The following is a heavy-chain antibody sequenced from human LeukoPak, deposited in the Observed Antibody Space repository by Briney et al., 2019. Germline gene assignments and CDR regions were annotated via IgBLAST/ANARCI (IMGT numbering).Heavy chain of an antibody. CDR2: INSDGSST. J-gene: IGHJ4*02. D-gene: IGHD3-3*01. CDR1: GFTFSSYE. CDR3: ARDGYDFWSGIDY. Sequence: GGSLRLSCAASGFTFSSYEMDWVHQAPGTGLVWVSRINSDGSSTTYADSVKGRFTISRDNAKNSLYLQMNSLRAEDTAVYYCARDGYDFWSGIDYWGQGTLVTVSS. V-gene: IGHV3-74*01.